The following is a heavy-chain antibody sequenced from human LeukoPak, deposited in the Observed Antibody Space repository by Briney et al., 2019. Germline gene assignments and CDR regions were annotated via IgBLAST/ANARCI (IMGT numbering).Heavy chain of an antibody. Sequence: SETLSLTCTVSGGSISSYYWSWIRQPPGKGLEWIGEINHSGSTNYNPSLKSRVIISVDTAKNQFSLKLSSVTAADTAVYYCARGRPGYYYDSSGYKGVYYFDNWGQGILVTVSS. D-gene: IGHD3-22*01. CDR3: ARGRPGYYYDSSGYKGVYYFDN. CDR2: INHSGST. J-gene: IGHJ4*02. V-gene: IGHV4-34*01. CDR1: GGSISSYY.